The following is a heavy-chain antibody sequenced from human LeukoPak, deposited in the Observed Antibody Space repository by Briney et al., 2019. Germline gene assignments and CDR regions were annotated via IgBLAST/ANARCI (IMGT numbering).Heavy chain of an antibody. CDR3: ARVAYGGNLRWFDP. CDR1: GYKFTGYY. Sequence: ASVKVSCKASGYKFTGYYIHWVRRAPGQGLEWMGWINPDSGVTDSVQKFQDRVTMTRDTSTTTAYMELSRLRADDTAIYYCARVAYGGNLRWFDPWGQGTLVTVSS. D-gene: IGHD4-23*01. J-gene: IGHJ5*02. V-gene: IGHV1-2*02. CDR2: INPDSGVT.